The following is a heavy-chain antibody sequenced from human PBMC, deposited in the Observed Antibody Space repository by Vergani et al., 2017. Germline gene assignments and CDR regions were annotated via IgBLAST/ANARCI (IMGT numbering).Heavy chain of an antibody. Sequence: QVQLQESGPGLVKPSQTLSLTCTVSGGSISSGDYYWSWIRQPPGKGLEWIGYIYYSGSTNDNPSLKSRVTISVDKSKNQFSLKLSSVTAADTAVYYCARGSGNSNWFDPWGQGTLVTVSS. CDR1: GGSISSGDYY. D-gene: IGHD3-10*01. CDR2: IYYSGST. V-gene: IGHV4-30-4*01. CDR3: ARGSGNSNWFDP. J-gene: IGHJ5*02.